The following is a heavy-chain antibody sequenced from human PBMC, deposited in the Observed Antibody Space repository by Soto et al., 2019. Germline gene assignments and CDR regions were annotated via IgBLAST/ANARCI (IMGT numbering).Heavy chain of an antibody. D-gene: IGHD3-16*01. CDR3: ASDDGRGLRY. V-gene: IGHV3-23*01. Sequence: PGGSLRLSCAASGFTFSSYAMSWVRQAPGKGLEWVSAISGSGGSTYYADPVKGRFTISRDNSKNTLYLQMNSLGVEDTATYYCASDDGRGLRYWGQGPLVTVSS. CDR2: ISGSGGST. J-gene: IGHJ4*02. CDR1: GFTFSSYA.